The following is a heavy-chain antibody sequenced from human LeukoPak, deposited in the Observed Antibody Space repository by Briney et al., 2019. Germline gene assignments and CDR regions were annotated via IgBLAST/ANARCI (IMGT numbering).Heavy chain of an antibody. CDR3: AITGRYFDWLDAFDI. Sequence: GESLKISCKGSGYIFTSYWIGWVRQMPGKGLEWMVIIYPGGSDTRYSPSFQGQVTISADKSNSTAYLQWSSLKASDTAMYHCAITGRYFDWLDAFDIWGQGTMVTVSS. D-gene: IGHD3-9*01. CDR2: IYPGGSDT. CDR1: GYIFTSYW. J-gene: IGHJ3*02. V-gene: IGHV5-51*01.